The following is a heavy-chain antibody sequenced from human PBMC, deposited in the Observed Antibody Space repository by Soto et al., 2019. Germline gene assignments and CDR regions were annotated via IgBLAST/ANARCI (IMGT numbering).Heavy chain of an antibody. CDR1: GYAFTTYG. CDR3: ARGRDGDY. V-gene: IGHV1-18*01. D-gene: IGHD6-6*01. J-gene: IGHJ4*02. Sequence: QVHLVQSGAEVKKPGASVKVSCKGSGYAFTTYGITWVRQAPGQGLEWMGWISAHNGNTNYAQKPQGRVTVTRETSTSTAYMELRRLRSDDTAVYYCARGRDGDYWGQGALVTVSS. CDR2: ISAHNGNT.